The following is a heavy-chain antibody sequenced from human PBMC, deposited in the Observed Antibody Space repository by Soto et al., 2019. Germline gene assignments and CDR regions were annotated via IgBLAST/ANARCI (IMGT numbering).Heavy chain of an antibody. Sequence: QVQLQESGPGLVKPSETLSLTCTVSGGSVSSGSYYWSWIRQPPGKGLEWIGYIYYSGSTNYNPPLKSRVTISVDTSKNQFSLKLSSVTAADTAVYYCARGLGYYDSSGYYNYYYYGMDVWGQGTTVTVSS. J-gene: IGHJ6*02. V-gene: IGHV4-61*01. CDR2: IYYSGST. CDR1: GGSVSSGSYY. CDR3: ARGLGYYDSSGYYNYYYYGMDV. D-gene: IGHD3-22*01.